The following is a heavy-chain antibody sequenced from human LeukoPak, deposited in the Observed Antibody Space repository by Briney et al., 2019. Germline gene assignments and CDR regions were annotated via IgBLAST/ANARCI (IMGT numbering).Heavy chain of an antibody. J-gene: IGHJ4*02. V-gene: IGHV3-48*02. CDR2: LDASGDNI. D-gene: IGHD4/OR15-4a*01. CDR1: GFTFSSYG. CDR3: ARGSHRGAWLIDY. Sequence: GGSLRLSCAASGFTFSSYGMHWVRQAPGTGPQWISFLDASGDNIDYADSVRGRFTISRDNAKNSLYLHMNSLGDDDTAVYYCARGSHRGAWLIDYWGQGTLVTVSS.